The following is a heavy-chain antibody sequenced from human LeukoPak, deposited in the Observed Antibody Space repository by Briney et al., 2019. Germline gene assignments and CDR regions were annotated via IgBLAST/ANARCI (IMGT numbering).Heavy chain of an antibody. CDR2: IWYDGSHK. CDR3: ARARTTYFDY. Sequence: GGSLRLSCAASGFTFSSYGMHWVRQAPGKGLEWVAVIWYDGSHKYYADSVKGRFTISRDNSKNTLYLQMSSLRVEDTAVYYCARARTTYFDYWGQGTLVTVSS. V-gene: IGHV3-33*01. D-gene: IGHD2/OR15-2a*01. J-gene: IGHJ4*02. CDR1: GFTFSSYG.